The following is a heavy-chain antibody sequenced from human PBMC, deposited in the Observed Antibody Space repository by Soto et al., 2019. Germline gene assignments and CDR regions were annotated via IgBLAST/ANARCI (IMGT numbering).Heavy chain of an antibody. V-gene: IGHV3-30*18. J-gene: IGHJ6*01. CDR1: GFTFSSYG. CDR3: AKERGRKGVTTSHYYYYYGMDV. CDR2: ISYDGSNK. D-gene: IGHD4-17*01. Sequence: QVQLVESGGGVVQPGRSLRLSCAASGFTFSSYGMHWVRQAPGKGLEWVAVISYDGSNKYYADSVKGRFTISRDNSKNTLYLQMNSLRAEDTAVYYCAKERGRKGVTTSHYYYYYGMDVW.